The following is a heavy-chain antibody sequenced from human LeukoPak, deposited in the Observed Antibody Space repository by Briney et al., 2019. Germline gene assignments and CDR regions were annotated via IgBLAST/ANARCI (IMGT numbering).Heavy chain of an antibody. CDR1: GGSISSSSYS. CDR3: STTIRGWYGVGDY. Sequence: PSETLSLTSTVSGGSISSSSYSWGWIRQPPGKGLEYIGSSSYSGSTYYNPSLKSRVTISVDTSKNQFSLNLNSVTAADTAVYYCSTTIRGWYGVGDYWGQGVLVTVSS. D-gene: IGHD6-19*01. CDR2: SSYSGST. J-gene: IGHJ4*02. V-gene: IGHV4-39*01.